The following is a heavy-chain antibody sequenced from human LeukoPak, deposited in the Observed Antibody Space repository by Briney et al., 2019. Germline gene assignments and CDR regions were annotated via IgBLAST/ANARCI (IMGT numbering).Heavy chain of an antibody. J-gene: IGHJ6*02. CDR1: GFTFSSYS. D-gene: IGHD1-1*01. CDR3: ARRGTGHGMDV. CDR2: INNDGSSA. V-gene: IGHV3-74*01. Sequence: GGSLRLSCAASGFTFSSYSMNWVRQAPGKGLVWVSRINNDGSSASYVDSVKGRFTISRDNAKNTLFLQMNSLRAEDTAVYYCARRGTGHGMDVWGQGTTVIVSS.